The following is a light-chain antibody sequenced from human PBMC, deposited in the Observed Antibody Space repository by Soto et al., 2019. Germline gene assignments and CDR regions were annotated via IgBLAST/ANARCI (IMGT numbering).Light chain of an antibody. Sequence: QSALTQPASVSGSPGQAITISCTGTSGDIGSNYYVSWYQQHPGKAPKLVIYDVTNRPSGVSDRFSGSKSGNTASLTISGLQAEDEADYYCSSWALRSTPYVFGSGTKLTVL. CDR2: DVT. J-gene: IGLJ1*01. V-gene: IGLV2-14*01. CDR3: SSWALRSTPYV. CDR1: SGDIGSNYY.